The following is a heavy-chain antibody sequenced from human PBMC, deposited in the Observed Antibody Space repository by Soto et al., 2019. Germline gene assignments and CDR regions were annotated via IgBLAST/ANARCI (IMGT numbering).Heavy chain of an antibody. D-gene: IGHD3-3*01. CDR1: RVSDSSGRYQ. Sequence: SESLSLNCTVSRVSDSSGRYQWSWIRPCPGERLEGIEYIYCTGTTNYTPSHKRRVTITVDTSKNQFSLKLTSVTAADTALYFCARLQFYDFWSGSDPIDVWGQGTSVTVSS. V-gene: IGHV4-61*01. J-gene: IGHJ6*02. CDR2: IYCTGTT. CDR3: ARLQFYDFWSGSDPIDV.